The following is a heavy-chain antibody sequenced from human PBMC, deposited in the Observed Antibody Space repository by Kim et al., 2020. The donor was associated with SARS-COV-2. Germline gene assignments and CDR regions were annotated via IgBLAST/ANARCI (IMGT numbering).Heavy chain of an antibody. V-gene: IGHV1-2*06. CDR2: INPNSGGT. CDR3: ARALRYCSSTSCLDFDY. J-gene: IGHJ4*02. CDR1: GYTFTGYY. Sequence: ASVKVSCKASGYTFTGYYMHWVRQAPGQGLEWMGRINPNSGGTNYAQKFQGRVTMTRDTSISTAYMELSRLRSDDTAVYYCARALRYCSSTSCLDFDYWGQGTLVTVSS. D-gene: IGHD2-2*01.